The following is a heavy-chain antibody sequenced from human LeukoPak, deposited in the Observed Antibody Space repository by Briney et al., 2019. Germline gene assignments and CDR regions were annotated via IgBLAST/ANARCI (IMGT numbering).Heavy chain of an antibody. CDR1: GGSISSSTYY. V-gene: IGHV4-39*01. D-gene: IGHD6-6*01. CDR2: FYYGGST. Sequence: TSETLSLTCTVSGGSISSSTYYWGWIRQPPGKGLEWIGSFYYGGSTFHNPSLKSRVTISVDTSKNQFSLKLSSVTAADTAVYYCARHGPSSSSSPLFDYWGQGTLVTVSS. J-gene: IGHJ4*02. CDR3: ARHGPSSSSSPLFDY.